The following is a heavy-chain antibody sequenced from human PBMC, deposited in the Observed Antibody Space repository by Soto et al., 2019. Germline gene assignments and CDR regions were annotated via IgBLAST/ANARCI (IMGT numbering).Heavy chain of an antibody. CDR1: GFSFRTSW. V-gene: IGHV3-7*01. J-gene: IGHJ3*01. CDR2: INPDGSAT. CDR3: VTDLKWGAN. D-gene: IGHD2-8*01. Sequence: EVQLVESGGGLVQPGGSLRLSCVASGFSFRTSWMTWVRQAPGKGLECLGNINPDGSATYYVDSVKGRFTISRDKAKNSLSLQINSRRADDTAIYRCVTDLKWGANWGQGTMVIVSP.